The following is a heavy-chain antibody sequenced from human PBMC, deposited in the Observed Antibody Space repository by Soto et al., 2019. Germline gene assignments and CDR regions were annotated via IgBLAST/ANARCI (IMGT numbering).Heavy chain of an antibody. CDR1: GFSFDDYA. V-gene: IGHV3-9*01. D-gene: IGHD2-8*02. Sequence: EVQVVESGGGLVQPGRSLRLSYAASGFSFDDYAMHWVRQAPGKGLEWVSGISWNSGTIGYADSVKSRFTISRDNAKNTLYLQMNSLSAEDTALYYCAKSTGGTANGMGVWGQGTTVTVSS. J-gene: IGHJ6*02. CDR3: AKSTGGTANGMGV. CDR2: ISWNSGTI.